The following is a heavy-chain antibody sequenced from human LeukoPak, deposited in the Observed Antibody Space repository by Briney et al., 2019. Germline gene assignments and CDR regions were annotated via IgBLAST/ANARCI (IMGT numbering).Heavy chain of an antibody. V-gene: IGHV4-59*10. CDR2: IYTSGST. Sequence: SETLSLTCTVYGGSISSYSWSWIRQPAGKGLEWIGRIYTSGSTNYNPSLRSRVTMSVDTSKNQFSLKLSSVTAADTAVYYCARCAFWSGYADWFDPWGQGTLVTVSS. D-gene: IGHD3-3*01. CDR1: GGSISSYS. J-gene: IGHJ5*02. CDR3: ARCAFWSGYADWFDP.